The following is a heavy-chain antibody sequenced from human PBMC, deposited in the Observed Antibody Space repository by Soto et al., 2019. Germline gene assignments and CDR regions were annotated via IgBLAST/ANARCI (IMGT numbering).Heavy chain of an antibody. D-gene: IGHD4-17*01. CDR2: IKQDGSEK. J-gene: IGHJ4*02. V-gene: IGHV3-7*01. Sequence: GGSLRLSCAAPGFTFSRYWMSWVRQAPGKGLEWVANIKQDGSEKYYVDSVKGRFTISRDNAKNSLYLQMNSLRAEDTAVYYCARDYDYGDYAGGQGTLVTVS. CDR1: GFTFSRYW. CDR3: ARDYDYGDYA.